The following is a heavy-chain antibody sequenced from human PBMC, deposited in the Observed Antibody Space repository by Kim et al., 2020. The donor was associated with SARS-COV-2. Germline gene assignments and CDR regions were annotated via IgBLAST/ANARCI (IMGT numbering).Heavy chain of an antibody. Sequence: ADSVKDRFTLSRDNAKNSLYLKMNSLRAEDTAVYYCARNYYYDSSGYADYWGQGTLVTVSS. J-gene: IGHJ4*02. V-gene: IGHV3-21*01. D-gene: IGHD3-22*01. CDR3: ARNYYYDSSGYADY.